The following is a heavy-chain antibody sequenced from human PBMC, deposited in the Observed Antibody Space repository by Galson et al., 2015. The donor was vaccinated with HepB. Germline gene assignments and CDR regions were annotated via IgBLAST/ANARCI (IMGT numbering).Heavy chain of an antibody. Sequence: SVKVSCKVSGYTLKELSMQWVRQAPGKGLEWMGGFDVEEGETIYAQRLQGRVTMTEDDSTETAYMELRSLTSEDTAVDYCATAHIAAAGTSWYFDLWGRGTLVTVSS. D-gene: IGHD6-13*01. CDR2: FDVEEGET. CDR1: GYTLKELS. J-gene: IGHJ2*01. CDR3: ATAHIAAAGTSWYFDL. V-gene: IGHV1-24*01.